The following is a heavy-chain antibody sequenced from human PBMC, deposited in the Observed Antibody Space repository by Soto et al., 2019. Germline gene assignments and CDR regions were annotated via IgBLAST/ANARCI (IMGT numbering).Heavy chain of an antibody. Sequence: SETLSLTCTVSGGSVSSGSYYWSWIRQPPGKGLEWIGYIYYSGSTNYNPSLKSRVTISADTSKNQFSLKLSSVTAADTAVYYCARDFNQQAWFDPWGQGTLVTVSS. CDR3: ARDFNQQAWFDP. CDR1: GGSVSSGSYY. J-gene: IGHJ5*02. CDR2: IYYSGST. V-gene: IGHV4-61*01.